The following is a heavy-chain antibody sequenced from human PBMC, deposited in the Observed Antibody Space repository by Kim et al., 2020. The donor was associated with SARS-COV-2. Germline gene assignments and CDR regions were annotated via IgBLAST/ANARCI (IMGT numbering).Heavy chain of an antibody. V-gene: IGHV3-21*01. J-gene: IGHJ4*02. D-gene: IGHD5-18*01. CDR3: ARVASGSGYSRVGYFDY. CDR2: ISSSSSYI. Sequence: GGSLRLSCAASGFTFSSYSMNWVRQAPGKGLEWVSSISSSSSYIYYADSVKGRFTISRDNAKNSLYLQMNSLRAEDTAVYYCARVASGSGYSRVGYFDYWGQGTLVTVSS. CDR1: GFTFSSYS.